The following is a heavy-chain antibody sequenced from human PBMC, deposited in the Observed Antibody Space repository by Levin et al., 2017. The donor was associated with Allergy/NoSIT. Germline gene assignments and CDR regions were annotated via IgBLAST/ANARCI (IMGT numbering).Heavy chain of an antibody. CDR3: ARDPPVTTDYGMDV. D-gene: IGHD4-17*01. CDR2: IYTGGAT. CDR1: GFTVGSSY. Sequence: GGSLRLSCAASGFTVGSSYMSWVRQAPGKGLEWLSFIYTGGATYYADSVKGRFTISRDDSKNTLHLQMNSLRAEDTAVYYCARDPPVTTDYGMDVWGQGTTVTVSS. J-gene: IGHJ6*02. V-gene: IGHV3-66*01.